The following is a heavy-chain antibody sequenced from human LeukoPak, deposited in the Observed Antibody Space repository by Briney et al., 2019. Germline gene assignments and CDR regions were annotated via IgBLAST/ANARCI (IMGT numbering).Heavy chain of an antibody. CDR1: GYTFTSNN. J-gene: IGHJ4*02. V-gene: IGHV1-8*01. CDR2: MDPNSADT. CDR3: ARADTSGSFVDY. D-gene: IGHD6-19*01. Sequence: ASVKVSCKASGYTFTSNNINWVRQAPGQGLEWMGWMDPNSADTAYAQKFQGRVAMTRDTSISTAYMELSSLRSEDTAVYYCARADTSGSFVDYWGQGTLVTVSS.